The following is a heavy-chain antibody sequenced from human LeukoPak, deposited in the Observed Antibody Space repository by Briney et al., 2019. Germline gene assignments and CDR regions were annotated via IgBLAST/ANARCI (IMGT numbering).Heavy chain of an antibody. D-gene: IGHD6-13*01. CDR2: IYYSGST. CDR3: ARVNTLGIAAAGTWFDY. CDR1: GGSFSGYY. J-gene: IGHJ4*02. V-gene: IGHV4-59*01. Sequence: SETLSLTCAVYGGSFSGYYWSWIRQPPGKGLEWIGYIYYSGSTNYNPSLKSRVTISVDTSKNQFSLKLSSVTAADTAVYYCARVNTLGIAAAGTWFDYWGQGTLVTVSS.